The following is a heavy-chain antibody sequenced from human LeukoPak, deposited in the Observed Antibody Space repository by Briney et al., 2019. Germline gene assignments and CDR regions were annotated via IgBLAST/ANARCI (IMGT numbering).Heavy chain of an antibody. CDR1: GFTVSSNY. J-gene: IGHJ6*02. Sequence: PGGSLRLSCAASGFTVSSNYMSWVRQAPGKGLEWVSIIYSGGTTHYADSVKGRFTISRDNSKNTLYLQMNSLSAEDTAVYYCARCNSPYYYGMDVWGQGTTVTVSS. CDR2: IYSGGTT. CDR3: ARCNSPYYYGMDV. V-gene: IGHV3-66*01. D-gene: IGHD4-23*01.